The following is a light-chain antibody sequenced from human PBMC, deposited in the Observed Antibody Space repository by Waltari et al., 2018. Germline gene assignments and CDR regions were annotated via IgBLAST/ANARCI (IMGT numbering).Light chain of an antibody. Sequence: QSALTQPASVSGSPGQSITISCTGSNSDIGTYNFVPWYQQPPDKAPKLLIYDVSNRPSGVSNRFSGSKSGNTASLTISGLQAEDEADYYCCSHTGGSTFVIFGGGTKLTVL. V-gene: IGLV2-23*02. J-gene: IGLJ2*01. CDR3: CSHTGGSTFVI. CDR2: DVS. CDR1: NSDIGTYNF.